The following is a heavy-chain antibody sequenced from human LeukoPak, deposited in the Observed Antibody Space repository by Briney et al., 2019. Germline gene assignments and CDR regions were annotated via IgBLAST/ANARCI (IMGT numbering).Heavy chain of an antibody. J-gene: IGHJ4*02. CDR1: GSTFDDYA. CDR3: AKDISDGYNPVYFDY. D-gene: IGHD5-24*01. V-gene: IGHV3-43*02. Sequence: PGGSLRLSCAASGSTFDDYAMHWVRQAPGKGLEWVSLISGDGGSTYYADSVKGRFTISRDNSKNSLYLQMNSLRTEDTALYYCAKDISDGYNPVYFDYWGQGTLVTVSS. CDR2: ISGDGGST.